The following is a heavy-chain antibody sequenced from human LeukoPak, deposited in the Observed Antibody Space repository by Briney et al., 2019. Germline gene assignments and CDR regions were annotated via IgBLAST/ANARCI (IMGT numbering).Heavy chain of an antibody. CDR2: IGVYNGNT. J-gene: IGHJ6*02. D-gene: IGHD3-10*01. CDR3: VREVTMVRGVITFYHYNGMDV. CDR1: GDTFTSYG. Sequence: GASVKVSCKVSGDTFTSYGIAWVRQAPGHGFEWMGWIGVYNGNTNYAERLQGRVIMTTDTSTNTAYMELRGLRSDDTAVYYCVREVTMVRGVITFYHYNGMDVWGQGTAVTVSS. V-gene: IGHV1-18*04.